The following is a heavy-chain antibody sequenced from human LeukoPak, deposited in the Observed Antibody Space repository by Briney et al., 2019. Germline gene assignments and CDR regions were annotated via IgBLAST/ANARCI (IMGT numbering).Heavy chain of an antibody. J-gene: IGHJ6*03. CDR3: ATLGELAAHYYYYMDV. V-gene: IGHV1-69*05. Sequence: ASVKVSCKASGGTFSSYAISWVRQAPGQGLEWMGGIIPIFGTANYAQKFQGRVTITTDESTSTAYMELSGLRSEDTAVYYCATLGELAAHYYYYMDVWGKGTTVTVSS. CDR1: GGTFSSYA. D-gene: IGHD1-26*01. CDR2: IIPIFGTA.